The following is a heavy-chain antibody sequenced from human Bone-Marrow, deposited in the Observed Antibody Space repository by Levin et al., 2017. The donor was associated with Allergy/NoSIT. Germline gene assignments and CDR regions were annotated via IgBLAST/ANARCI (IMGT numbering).Heavy chain of an antibody. J-gene: IGHJ4*02. CDR2: ISSSSTI. Sequence: QAGGSLRLSCAASGFTFSIYSMNWVRQAPGKGLEWVSYISSSSTIHYADSVKGRFIISRDNAKNSLYLQMYSLRAEDTAVYYCARDSYGDYAVDYWGQGTLVTVSS. CDR3: ARDSYGDYAVDY. D-gene: IGHD4-17*01. CDR1: GFTFSIYS. V-gene: IGHV3-48*01.